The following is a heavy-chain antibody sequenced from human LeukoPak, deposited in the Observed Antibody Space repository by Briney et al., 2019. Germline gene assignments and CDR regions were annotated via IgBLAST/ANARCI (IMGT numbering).Heavy chain of an antibody. CDR1: GGSISSGSYY. V-gene: IGHV4-61*02. D-gene: IGHD1-26*01. CDR2: IYTSGST. J-gene: IGHJ5*02. CDR3: AREWGIVGAINWFDP. Sequence: SETLSLTCTVSGGSISSGSYYWSWIRQPAGKGLEWIGRIYTSGSTNYNPSLKSRVTISVDTSKNQFSLKVNSVTAADTAVYYCAREWGIVGAINWFDPWGQGTLVTVSS.